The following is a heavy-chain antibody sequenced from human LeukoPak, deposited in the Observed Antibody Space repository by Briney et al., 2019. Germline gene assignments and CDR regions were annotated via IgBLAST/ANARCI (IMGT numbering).Heavy chain of an antibody. CDR3: AELGITMIGGV. J-gene: IGHJ6*04. Sequence: PGGSLRLSCAASGFTFSSYEMNWVRQAPGKGLEWVSYISSSGSTIYYADSVKGRFTISRDNSKNTLFLQMNSLRAEDTAVYYCAELGITMIGGVWGKGTTVTISS. CDR2: ISSSGSTI. D-gene: IGHD3-10*02. V-gene: IGHV3-48*03. CDR1: GFTFSSYE.